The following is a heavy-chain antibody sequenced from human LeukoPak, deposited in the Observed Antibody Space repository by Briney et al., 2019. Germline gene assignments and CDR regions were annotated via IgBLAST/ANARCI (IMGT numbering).Heavy chain of an antibody. J-gene: IGHJ4*02. Sequence: SETLSLTCTVSGGSISSTTYYWVWLRQHPGNGLEWVGLIYYSGSTYDKPSLKSRITISVDTSKYQFSLELTSVTAADTAVYYCARWRFDSGDHVFDYWGQGTLVTVSS. CDR1: GGSISSTTYY. CDR2: IYYSGST. V-gene: IGHV4-31*03. CDR3: ARWRFDSGDHVFDY. D-gene: IGHD6-19*01.